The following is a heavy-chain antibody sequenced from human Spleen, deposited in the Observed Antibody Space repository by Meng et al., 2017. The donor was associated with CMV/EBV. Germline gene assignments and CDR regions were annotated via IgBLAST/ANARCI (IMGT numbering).Heavy chain of an antibody. CDR1: GFTFSSYW. J-gene: IGHJ4*02. V-gene: IGHV3-74*01. CDR2: INSDGSST. CDR3: ARVPSQLVGVPGDD. Sequence: GGSLRLSCAASGFTFSSYWMHWVRQAPGKGLVWVSRINSDGSSTNYADFVKGRFTISRDNAKNTLYLQMNSLRGEDTAVYYCARVPSQLVGVPGDDWGQGTLVTVSS. D-gene: IGHD6-6*01.